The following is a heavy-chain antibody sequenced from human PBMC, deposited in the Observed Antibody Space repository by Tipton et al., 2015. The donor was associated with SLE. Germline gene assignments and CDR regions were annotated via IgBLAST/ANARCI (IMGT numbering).Heavy chain of an antibody. CDR2: INYSGST. CDR1: GGPFTGNY. D-gene: IGHD6-19*01. Sequence: TLSLTCAVYGGPFTGNYWNWIRQPPGKGLEWIGEINYSGSTNYNPSLKSRGTISVDTSKSQFSLKLNSVTAADTAVYFCARPITLWPISVTGTPYDAFDVWGQGTKVTVSS. CDR3: ARPITLWPISVTGTPYDAFDV. V-gene: IGHV4-34*01. J-gene: IGHJ3*01.